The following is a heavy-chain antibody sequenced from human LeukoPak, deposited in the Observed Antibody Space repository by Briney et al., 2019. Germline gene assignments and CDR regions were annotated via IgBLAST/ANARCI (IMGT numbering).Heavy chain of an antibody. Sequence: GGSLRLSCAASGFTFSSYGMHWVRQAPGKGLEWVAVISYDGSNKYYADSVKGRFTISRDNSKNTLYLQMNSLRAEDTAVYYCAKDRGRGMATISYYWGEGTLVTVSS. D-gene: IGHD5-24*01. CDR3: AKDRGRGMATISYY. V-gene: IGHV3-30*18. CDR1: GFTFSSYG. J-gene: IGHJ4*02. CDR2: ISYDGSNK.